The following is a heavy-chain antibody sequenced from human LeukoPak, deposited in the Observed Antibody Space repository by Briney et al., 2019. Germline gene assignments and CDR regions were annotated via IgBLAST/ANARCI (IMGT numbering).Heavy chain of an antibody. CDR1: GFTFSRYG. V-gene: IGHV3-30*02. Sequence: PGGSLRLSCAASGFTFSRYGMHWVRQAPGKGLEGVAFIQYEGRYKYYADSVKGRFTISRDNSKNMLYLQMNSLRAEDTAVYYCAKVRSRKSTHSGRLNNWGQGNLVTVSS. CDR2: IQYEGRYK. CDR3: AKVRSRKSTHSGRLNN. J-gene: IGHJ4*02. D-gene: IGHD3-16*01.